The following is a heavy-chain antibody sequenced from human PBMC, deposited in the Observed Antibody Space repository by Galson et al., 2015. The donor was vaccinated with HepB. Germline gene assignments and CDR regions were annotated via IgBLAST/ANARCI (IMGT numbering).Heavy chain of an antibody. V-gene: IGHV2-70*11. CDR2: IDWDDDK. D-gene: IGHD3-10*01. CDR1: GFSLSTRGVS. Sequence: PALVTPTQTLTLTCSVSGFSLSTRGVSVSWIRQPPGKALEWLARIDWDDDKYYTTSLKTRPTISKDTSKNQVVLTMTNVDPVDTATYFCAPSRGGFGEFVNWGQGTQVTVSS. J-gene: IGHJ4*02. CDR3: APSRGGFGEFVN.